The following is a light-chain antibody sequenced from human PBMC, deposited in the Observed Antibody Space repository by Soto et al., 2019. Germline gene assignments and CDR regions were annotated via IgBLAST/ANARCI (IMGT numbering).Light chain of an antibody. CDR3: CSYTTSSTWV. CDR2: DVS. Sequence: QSALTQPASVSGSPGQSVTISCTGTSSDVGTYSFVSWYQQYPAKAPKLMIFDVSNRPSGVSSRCSGSKSGNTASLTISGLQAEDEADYYCCSYTTSSTWVFGGGTKLTVL. V-gene: IGLV2-14*03. J-gene: IGLJ3*02. CDR1: SSDVGTYSF.